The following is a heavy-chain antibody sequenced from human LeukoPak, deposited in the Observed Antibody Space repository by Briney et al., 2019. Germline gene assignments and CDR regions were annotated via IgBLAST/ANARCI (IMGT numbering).Heavy chain of an antibody. Sequence: GGSLRLSCAASGFTFSSYEMNWVRQAPGKGLEWVSYISSSGSTIYNADSVKGRFTISRDNAKNSLYLQMSSLRAEDTAVYYCARERGYSGYDYFIDSPSDYWGQGTLVTVSS. V-gene: IGHV3-48*03. CDR3: ARERGYSGYDYFIDSPSDY. CDR2: ISSSGSTI. D-gene: IGHD5-12*01. CDR1: GFTFSSYE. J-gene: IGHJ4*02.